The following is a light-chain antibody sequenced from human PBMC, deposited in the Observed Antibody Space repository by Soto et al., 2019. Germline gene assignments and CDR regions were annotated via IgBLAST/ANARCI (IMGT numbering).Light chain of an antibody. CDR3: QQYNSYSPA. J-gene: IGKJ1*01. CDR1: QSVSSSY. Sequence: EIVLTQSPGTLALSPGERATLSCRASQSVSSSYLAWYQQKPGQAPRLLIHGASTRATGLPARFSGSGSGTEFTLTISSLQPDDFATYYCQQYNSYSPAFGQGTKVDIK. CDR2: GAS. V-gene: IGKV3-20*01.